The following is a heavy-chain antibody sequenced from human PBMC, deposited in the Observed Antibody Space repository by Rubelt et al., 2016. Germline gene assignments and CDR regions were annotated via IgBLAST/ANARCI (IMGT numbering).Heavy chain of an antibody. V-gene: IGHV4-61*06. CDR3: ARGTLQFDY. Sequence: QPPGQGLEWIGYIYYSGSTNYNPSLKSRVTISVDTSKNQVSLKLSSVTAADTAVYYCARGTLQFDYWGQGTLVTVSS. J-gene: IGHJ4*02. D-gene: IGHD4-11*01. CDR2: IYYSGST.